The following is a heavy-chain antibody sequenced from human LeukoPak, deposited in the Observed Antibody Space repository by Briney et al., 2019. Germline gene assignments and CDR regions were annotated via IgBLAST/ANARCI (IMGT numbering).Heavy chain of an antibody. CDR2: ISSSSSYT. D-gene: IGHD5-12*01. CDR1: GITFSDYY. J-gene: IGHJ5*02. Sequence: PGGSLRLSCAASGITFSDYYMSWIRQAPGKGLEWVSYISSSSSYTNYADSVKGRFTISRDNAKNSLYLQMNSLRAEDTAVYYCARVRGSSGFDPRNWFDPWGQGTLVTVSS. CDR3: ARVRGSSGFDPRNWFDP. V-gene: IGHV3-11*06.